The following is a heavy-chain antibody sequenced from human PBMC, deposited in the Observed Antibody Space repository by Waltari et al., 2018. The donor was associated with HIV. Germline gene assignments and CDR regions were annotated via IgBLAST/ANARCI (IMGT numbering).Heavy chain of an antibody. Sequence: QSPTAVTRPGASVRVSSRPTGYTFVNLEITGVRQAVGEGLKWMGYINPKTGDPHCLEKYGGKVTLTRNISTATAYFDLTNLTRDDTATYYCTRGLALRIAGAGADVWGQGTTVTVSS. J-gene: IGHJ6*02. CDR3: TRGLALRIAGAGADV. D-gene: IGHD4-17*01. CDR1: GYTFVNLE. V-gene: IGHV1-8*02. CDR2: INPKTGDP.